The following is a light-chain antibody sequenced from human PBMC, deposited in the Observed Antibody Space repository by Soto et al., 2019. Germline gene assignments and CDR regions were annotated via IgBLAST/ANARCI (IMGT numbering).Light chain of an antibody. J-gene: IGKJ2*01. CDR2: DAS. V-gene: IGKV1-5*01. CDR3: QQYYSYPYT. CDR1: QIIGSS. Sequence: DIQMTQSPSTLSASVGDRVTITCRASQIIGSSLAWYQQKPGKAPKLLFYDASTLQSGVPSRFSGSESGTEFTLTISSLQPDDSATYYCQQYYSYPYTFGQGTKLEIK.